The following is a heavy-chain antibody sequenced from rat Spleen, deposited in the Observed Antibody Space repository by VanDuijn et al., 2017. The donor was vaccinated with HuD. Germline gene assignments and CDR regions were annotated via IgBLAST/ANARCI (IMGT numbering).Heavy chain of an antibody. Sequence: EVQLVESGGGLVQPGRSMSLSCAASGFIFSNYYMVWVRQAPTKGLEWVASITTGGAITSYRDSVKGRFTISRDTAKNTQYLQMDSLRSEDTATYYCARRHYGYTDYFDYWGQGVMVTVSS. CDR1: GFIFSNYY. J-gene: IGHJ2*01. D-gene: IGHD1-9*01. V-gene: IGHV5-25*01. CDR2: ITTGGAIT. CDR3: ARRHYGYTDYFDY.